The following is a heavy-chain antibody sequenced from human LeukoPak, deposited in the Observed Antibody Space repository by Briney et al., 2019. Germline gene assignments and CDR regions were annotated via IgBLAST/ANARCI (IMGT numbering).Heavy chain of an antibody. CDR2: IKQDVSEK. Sequence: PGGSLRLSCAASGFTFSSYWMSWVRQAPGKGMHWVANIKQDVSEKYYVDSVKGQFTISRDNAKNSLYLQMNSLRAEDTAVYYCARDRDGGSYSDAFDIWGQETMVTVSS. D-gene: IGHD1-26*01. J-gene: IGHJ3*02. CDR1: GFTFSSYW. CDR3: ARDRDGGSYSDAFDI. V-gene: IGHV3-7*01.